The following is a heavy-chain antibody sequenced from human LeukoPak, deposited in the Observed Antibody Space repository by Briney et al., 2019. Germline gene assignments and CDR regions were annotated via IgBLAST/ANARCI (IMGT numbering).Heavy chain of an antibody. V-gene: IGHV1-8*01. Sequence: ASVKVSCKASGYTFTSYDFNWLRQATGQGPEWMGWMNPNSGNTGYAQKFQGRVTMTRNTSISTAYMELSSLRSEDTAVYYCVTITAVGKKLNWGQGTLVTVSS. D-gene: IGHD6-13*01. J-gene: IGHJ4*02. CDR1: GYTFTSYD. CDR2: MNPNSGNT. CDR3: VTITAVGKKLN.